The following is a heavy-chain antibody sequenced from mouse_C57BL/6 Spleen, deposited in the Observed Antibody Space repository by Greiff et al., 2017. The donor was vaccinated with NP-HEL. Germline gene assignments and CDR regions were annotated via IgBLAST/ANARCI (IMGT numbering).Heavy chain of an antibody. J-gene: IGHJ2*01. V-gene: IGHV1-76*01. CDR1: GYTFTDYY. CDR3: ARLGDYDGSFDY. CDR2: LYPGSGNT. Sequence: QVQLQQSGAELVRPGASVKLSCKASGYTFTDYYINWVKQRPGQGLEWIARLYPGSGNTYYNEKFKGKATLTAEKSSSTAYMQLSSLTSEDSAVYFCARLGDYDGSFDYWGQGTTLTVSS. D-gene: IGHD1-2*01.